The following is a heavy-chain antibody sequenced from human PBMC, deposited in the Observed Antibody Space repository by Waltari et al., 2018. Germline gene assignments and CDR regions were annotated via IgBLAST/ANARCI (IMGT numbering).Heavy chain of an antibody. V-gene: IGHV3-30-3*01. Sequence: QVQLVESGGGVVQPGRSLRLSCAASGFTFSSYAMHWVRQAPGKGLEGVAVISYDGSNKYYADSVKGRFTISRDNSKNTLYLQMNSLRAEDTAVYYCARVVSSWSPDDYWGQGTLVTVSS. CDR3: ARVVSSWSPDDY. CDR2: ISYDGSNK. CDR1: GFTFSSYA. D-gene: IGHD6-13*01. J-gene: IGHJ4*02.